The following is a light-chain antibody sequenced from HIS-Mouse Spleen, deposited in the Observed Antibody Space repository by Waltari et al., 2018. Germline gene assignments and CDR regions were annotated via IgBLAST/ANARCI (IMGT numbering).Light chain of an antibody. V-gene: IGLV3-10*01. J-gene: IGLJ3*02. CDR3: YSTDSSGNWV. CDR1: ALPKKY. Sequence: SYELTQPPSVSVSPGQTARITCSGDALPKKYAYWYQQKSGQAPVLVIYEDSKRPSGIHERFSGSSSGTMATVTISGAQVEDEADYYCYSTDSSGNWVFGGGTKLTVL. CDR2: EDS.